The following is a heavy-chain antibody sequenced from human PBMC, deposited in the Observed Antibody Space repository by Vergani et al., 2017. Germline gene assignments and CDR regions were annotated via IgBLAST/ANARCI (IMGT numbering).Heavy chain of an antibody. CDR2: IYYSGST. CDR1: GGSISSYY. J-gene: IGHJ6*03. V-gene: IGHV4-59*01. Sequence: QVQLQESGPGLVKPSETLSLTCTVSGGSISSYYWSWIRQPPGKGLEWIGYIYYSGSTDYNPSLKCRVTISVDTSKNQFSLKLSSVTAADTAVYYCARAVDSGTYYYYYYMDVWGKGTTVTVSS. D-gene: IGHD1-14*01. CDR3: ARAVDSGTYYYYYYMDV.